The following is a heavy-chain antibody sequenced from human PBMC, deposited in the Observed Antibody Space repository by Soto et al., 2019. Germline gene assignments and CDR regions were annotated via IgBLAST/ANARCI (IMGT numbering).Heavy chain of an antibody. V-gene: IGHV4-31*03. CDR2: IYYSGRT. CDR1: GGSISSGGYY. J-gene: IGHJ5*02. Sequence: QVQLQESGPGLVKPSQTLSLTCTVSGGSISSGGYYWSWIGQHPGKGLEGIGYIYYSGRTYYNPSLKSRGTISVDTSKNQFSLKLSSVTAADTAVYYCARVMGWTVRHGSRWFDPWGQGTLVTVSS. CDR3: ARVMGWTVRHGSRWFDP. D-gene: IGHD4-4*01.